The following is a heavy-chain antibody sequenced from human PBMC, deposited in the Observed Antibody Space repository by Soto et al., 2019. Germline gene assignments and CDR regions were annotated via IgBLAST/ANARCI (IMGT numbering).Heavy chain of an antibody. V-gene: IGHV4-30-2*01. CDR3: ARDRRDGWSFDY. J-gene: IGHJ4*02. Sequence: LQLQESGSGLVKPSQTLSLTCAVSGGSINSGGYSWNWIRQPPGKGLEWIGYIYYSGGTSYNPSPXSXXTISVDTSKNHFSLRLSSVTAADTAVYYCARDRRDGWSFDYWGQGTLVTVSS. CDR1: GGSINSGGYS. D-gene: IGHD6-19*01. CDR2: IYYSGGT.